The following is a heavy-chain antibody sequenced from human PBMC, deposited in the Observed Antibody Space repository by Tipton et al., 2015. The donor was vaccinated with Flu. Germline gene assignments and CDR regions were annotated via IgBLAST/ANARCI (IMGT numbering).Heavy chain of an antibody. CDR1: GYSFTSYW. J-gene: IGHJ5*02. V-gene: IGHV5-51*01. D-gene: IGHD3-10*01. CDR3: ARKDGSGSYYNPYNWFDP. Sequence: VQLVQSGAEVKKPGESLKISCKGSGYSFTSYWIGWVRQMPGKGLEWMGIIYPGDSDTRYSPSFQGQVTISADKSISTAYLQRSSLKASDPAMYYCARKDGSGSYYNPYNWFDPWGQGTLVTVSS. CDR2: IYPGDSDT.